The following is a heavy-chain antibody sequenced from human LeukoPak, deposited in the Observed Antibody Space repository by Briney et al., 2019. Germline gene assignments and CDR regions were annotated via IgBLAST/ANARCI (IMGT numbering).Heavy chain of an antibody. J-gene: IGHJ4*02. V-gene: IGHV5-51*01. CDR1: GYNFTDHW. Sequence: GESLKISCKGSGYNFTDHWIGWVRQMPGKGLEWMGTIFPGYSDTRYNPSFQGQVTISVDKSIATAYLQWSSLKASDTAMYYCARRITIFGVDDYWGQGTLVTVSS. CDR3: ARRITIFGVDDY. CDR2: IFPGYSDT. D-gene: IGHD3-3*01.